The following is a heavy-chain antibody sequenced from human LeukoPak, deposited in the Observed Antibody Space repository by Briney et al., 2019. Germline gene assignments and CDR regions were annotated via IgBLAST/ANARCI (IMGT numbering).Heavy chain of an antibody. V-gene: IGHV4-39*01. Sequence: SETLSLTCTVSGGSISNSGCYWGWIRQPPGKALAWIGSIYYSGSTYYNPSLKSRVTISADTSKNQFSLRLSSVTAADTAVYYCARHVPRARWVHSEYFQLWGQGTLVTVSS. D-gene: IGHD5-24*01. CDR3: ARHVPRARWVHSEYFQL. J-gene: IGHJ1*01. CDR1: GGSISNSGCY. CDR2: IYYSGST.